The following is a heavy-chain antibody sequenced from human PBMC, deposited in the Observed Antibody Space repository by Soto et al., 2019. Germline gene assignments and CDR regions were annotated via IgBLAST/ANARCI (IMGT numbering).Heavy chain of an antibody. D-gene: IGHD1-26*01. Sequence: QVQLVQSGAEEKKPGASVKVSCKASGYTFTSYAMHWVRQAPGQRLEWMGWINAGNGNTKYSQKFQGRVTITRDTSASTASMELSSLRSEDTAVYYCASSATTADYYDGMDVWGQGTTVTVSS. CDR1: GYTFTSYA. J-gene: IGHJ6*02. CDR3: ASSATTADYYDGMDV. V-gene: IGHV1-3*05. CDR2: INAGNGNT.